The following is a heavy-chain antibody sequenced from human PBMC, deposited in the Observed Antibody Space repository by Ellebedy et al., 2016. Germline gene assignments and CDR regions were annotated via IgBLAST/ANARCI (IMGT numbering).Heavy chain of an antibody. V-gene: IGHV3-30-3*01. CDR2: FSFDGNSQ. CDR3: ARETVGTKHFDY. D-gene: IGHD1-26*01. CDR1: GFTFSRYV. Sequence: GESLKISCAGSGFTFSRYVLHWVRQAPGKGLEWVAVFSFDGNSQYYADSVKGRFSVSRDTSQTTLYLQMDSLRAEDTAIYFCARETVGTKHFDYWGQGTRVTVSS. J-gene: IGHJ4*02.